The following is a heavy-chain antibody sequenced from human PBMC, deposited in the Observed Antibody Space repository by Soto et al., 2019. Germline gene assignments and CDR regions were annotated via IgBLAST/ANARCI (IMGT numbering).Heavy chain of an antibody. Sequence: SETLSLTSTVSGGSVIRGSHYWSLIRQTPGKVLEWIRNNYYTGSTYYNPSLKARVTMSVDTSRDQVSLRLRSVTRADTAVYYCARDQFDFRSGSYYYAMELWGQGTKGTVSS. CDR1: GGSVIRGSHY. V-gene: IGHV4-61*01. CDR3: ARDQFDFRSGSYYYAMEL. CDR2: NYYTGST. D-gene: IGHD3-3*01. J-gene: IGHJ6*02.